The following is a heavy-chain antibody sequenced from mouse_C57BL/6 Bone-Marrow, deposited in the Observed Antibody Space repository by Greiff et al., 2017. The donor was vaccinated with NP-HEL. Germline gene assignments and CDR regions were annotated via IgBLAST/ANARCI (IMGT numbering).Heavy chain of an antibody. CDR2: IDPANGNT. V-gene: IGHV14-3*01. J-gene: IGHJ3*01. CDR3: AGEACWYGSSAGFAD. D-gene: IGHD1-1*01. CDR1: GFNIKNTY. Sequence: VQLQQSVAELVRPGASVKLSCTASGFNIKNTYMHWVKQRPEQGLEWIGRIDPANGNTKYAPKFQGKATITADTSSNTAYLQLSSLTSEDTAIYDCAGEACWYGSSAGFADWGQGTLVTVAA.